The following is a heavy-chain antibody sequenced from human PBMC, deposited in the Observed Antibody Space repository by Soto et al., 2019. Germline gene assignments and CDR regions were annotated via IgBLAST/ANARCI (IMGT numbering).Heavy chain of an antibody. CDR3: ARTPSDMVRGVFDI. D-gene: IGHD3-10*01. J-gene: IGHJ3*02. CDR1: SGSISSSNW. Sequence: SETLSLTCAVSSGSISSSNWWSWVRQPPGKGLEWIGEIYHSGSTNYNPSLKSRVTISVDKSKNQFSLKLSSVTAADTAVYYCARTPSDMVRGVFDIWGQGTMVTVSS. V-gene: IGHV4-4*02. CDR2: IYHSGST.